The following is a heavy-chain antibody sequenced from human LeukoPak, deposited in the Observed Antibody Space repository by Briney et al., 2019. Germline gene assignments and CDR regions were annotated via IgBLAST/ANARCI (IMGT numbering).Heavy chain of an antibody. J-gene: IGHJ4*02. CDR2: IYYSGST. V-gene: IGHV4-59*01. CDR3: ASYDFWSGYGQY. Sequence: SETLSLTCTVSGGSISSYYWSWIRQPPGKGLEWIGYIYYSGSTNYNPSLKSRVTISVDTSKNQFSLKLSSVTAADTAVYYCASYDFWSGYGQYWGQGTLVTVSS. CDR1: GGSISSYY. D-gene: IGHD3-3*01.